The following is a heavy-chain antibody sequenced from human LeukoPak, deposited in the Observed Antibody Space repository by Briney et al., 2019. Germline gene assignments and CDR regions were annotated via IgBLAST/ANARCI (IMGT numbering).Heavy chain of an antibody. Sequence: PSETLSLTCTVSGGSISSGSYYWSWIRPPAGKGLEWIGRIYTSGSTNYNPSLKGRVTISVDTSKNQFSLKLSSVTAADTAVYYCARDSGIAVAGFNWFDPWGQGTLVTVSS. V-gene: IGHV4-61*02. J-gene: IGHJ5*02. D-gene: IGHD6-19*01. CDR2: IYTSGST. CDR1: GGSISSGSYY. CDR3: ARDSGIAVAGFNWFDP.